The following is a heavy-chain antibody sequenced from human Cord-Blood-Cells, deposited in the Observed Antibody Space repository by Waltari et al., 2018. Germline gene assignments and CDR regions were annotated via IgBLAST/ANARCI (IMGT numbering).Heavy chain of an antibody. CDR2: IFSNDEK. Sequence: QVTLKESGPVLVKPTETLTLTCTVSGFSLSNARMGVSWIRQPPGKALEWLEHIFSNDEKSYSTSLKSRPTISKDTSKSQVVLTMTNMDPVDTATDYCARIRPVFEYSSSSYYWYFDLWGRGTLVTVSS. J-gene: IGHJ2*01. D-gene: IGHD6-6*01. CDR1: GFSLSNARMG. CDR3: ARIRPVFEYSSSSYYWYFDL. V-gene: IGHV2-26*01.